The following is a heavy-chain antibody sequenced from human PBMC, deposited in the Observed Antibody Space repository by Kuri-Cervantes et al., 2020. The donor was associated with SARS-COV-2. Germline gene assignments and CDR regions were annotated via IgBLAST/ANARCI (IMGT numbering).Heavy chain of an antibody. CDR3: ARDYGSGSRFDF. V-gene: IGHV3-21*01. CDR2: ISSRSTYI. Sequence: GGSLRLSCAASEFTFNTYSMDWVRQAPGKGLEWVSSISSRSTYIKYADSVKGRFTISRDDAKKSLYLQMNSLRAEDTAMYFCARDYGSGSRFDFWGQGSLVTVSS. D-gene: IGHD3-10*01. J-gene: IGHJ4*02. CDR1: EFTFNTYS.